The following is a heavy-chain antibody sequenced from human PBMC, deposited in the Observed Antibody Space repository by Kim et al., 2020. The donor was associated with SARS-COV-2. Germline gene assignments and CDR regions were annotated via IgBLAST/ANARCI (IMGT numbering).Heavy chain of an antibody. D-gene: IGHD1-26*01. CDR2: IWYDGSNK. CDR3: AKLGSDSGSYWDYYYYYGMDV. J-gene: IGHJ6*02. CDR1: GFTFSSYA. Sequence: GGSLRLSCAASGFTFSSYAMHWVRQAPGKGLEWVAVIWYDGSNKYYEDSVKGRFTISRDNSKNTLYLQMNSLRAEDTAVYYCAKLGSDSGSYWDYYYYYGMDVWGQGTTVTVSS. V-gene: IGHV3-33*06.